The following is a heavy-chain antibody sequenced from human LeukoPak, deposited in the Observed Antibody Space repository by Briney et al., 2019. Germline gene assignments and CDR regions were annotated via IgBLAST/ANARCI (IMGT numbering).Heavy chain of an antibody. D-gene: IGHD5-24*01. CDR2: IYYSGST. J-gene: IGHJ6*02. Sequence: SETLSLTCTVSGGSINTYYWSWIRQPPGKGLEWIGYIYYSGSTDYNPSLKSRVTISLDASKNQFSLRLSSVTAADTAVYYCARSYNNAGYFYYGMDVWGQGTTVTVSS. CDR3: ARSYNNAGYFYYGMDV. CDR1: GGSINTYY. V-gene: IGHV4-59*08.